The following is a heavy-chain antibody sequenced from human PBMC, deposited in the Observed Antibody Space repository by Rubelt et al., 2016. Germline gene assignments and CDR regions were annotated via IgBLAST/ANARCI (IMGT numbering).Heavy chain of an antibody. CDR2: ISYDGSNK. Sequence: QVQLVESGGGVVQPGRSLRLSCAASGFTFSSYGMHWVRQAPGKGLEWVAVISYDGSNKYYADSVKGRFTISRDNSKNTLYLQMNSLRAEDTAVYYCARDRGMVTGPFDYWGQGTLVTVSS. V-gene: IGHV3-30*03. D-gene: IGHD5-18*01. J-gene: IGHJ4*02. CDR1: GFTFSSYG. CDR3: ARDRGMVTGPFDY.